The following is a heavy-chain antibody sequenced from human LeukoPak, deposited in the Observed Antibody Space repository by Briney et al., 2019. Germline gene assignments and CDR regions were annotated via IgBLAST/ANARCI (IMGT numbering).Heavy chain of an antibody. CDR2: IYYSGST. J-gene: IGHJ3*02. CDR1: GGSISSYY. V-gene: IGHV4-59*08. D-gene: IGHD3-22*01. CDR3: ARLASYYDSSGAFDI. Sequence: SETLSLTCTVSGGSISSYYWSWIRQPPGKGLEWIGYIYYSGSTNYNPSLKSRVTISVDTSKNQFSLKLSSVTAADTAVYYCARLASYYDSSGAFDIWGQGTMVTVSS.